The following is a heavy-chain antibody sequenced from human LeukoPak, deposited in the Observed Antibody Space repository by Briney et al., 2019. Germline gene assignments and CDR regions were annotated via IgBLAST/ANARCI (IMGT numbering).Heavy chain of an antibody. CDR2: IYTSGST. CDR3: ARGPYSYDSSGAFDI. CDR1: GGSISSYY. J-gene: IGHJ4*02. Sequence: TSETLSLTCTVSGGSISSYYWSWIRQPAGKGLEWIGRIYTSGSTNYNPSLKSRVTMSVDTSKNQFSLKLSSVTAADTAVYFCARGPYSYDSSGAFDIWGQGIRVIVSS. V-gene: IGHV4-4*07. D-gene: IGHD3-22*01.